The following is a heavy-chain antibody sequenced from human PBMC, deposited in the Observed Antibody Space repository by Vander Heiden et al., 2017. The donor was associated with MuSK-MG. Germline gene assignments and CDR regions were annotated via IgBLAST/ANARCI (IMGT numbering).Heavy chain of an antibody. D-gene: IGHD6-13*01. Sequence: QVQLQQWGAGLLKPSETLSLTCAVYGGSVSGYYWSCIRQPPGKGRQWIGEINHSGSTNYNPSLKSRVTISVDTSKNQFSLKLSSVTAADTAVYYCARGLRAAMRLNWFDPWGQGTLVTVSS. CDR3: ARGLRAAMRLNWFDP. CDR2: INHSGST. V-gene: IGHV4-34*01. CDR1: GGSVSGYY. J-gene: IGHJ5*02.